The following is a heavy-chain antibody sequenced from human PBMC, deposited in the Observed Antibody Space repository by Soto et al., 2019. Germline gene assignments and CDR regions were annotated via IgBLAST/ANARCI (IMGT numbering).Heavy chain of an antibody. J-gene: IGHJ4*02. CDR2: VYYTGST. D-gene: IGHD6-19*01. CDR1: GVSVSSSSYY. Sequence: QVQLQQSGPGLVKPSETLSLTCTVSGVSVSSSSYYWNWIRQPPGKGLEWIGYVYYTGSTNYNPSLQSRVPISIDTSKNQFSLKLSSVTAADTAVYFCARGQGSGWYSDSWGQGTLVLVSS. V-gene: IGHV4-61*01. CDR3: ARGQGSGWYSDS.